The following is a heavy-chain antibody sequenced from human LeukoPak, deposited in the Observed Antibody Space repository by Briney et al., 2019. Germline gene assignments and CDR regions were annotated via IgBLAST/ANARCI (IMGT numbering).Heavy chain of an antibody. CDR1: GFNFIDYS. V-gene: IGHV3-48*01. CDR2: IGISSGNT. CDR3: ARDHRYAFDN. Sequence: GGSLRLSCAASGFNFIDYSMNWVRQAPGKGLERISYIGISSGNTKYADSVKDRFTISRDKARNSLYLQMNSLRVEDTAMYYCARDHRYAFDNWGHGTLVTVSS. J-gene: IGHJ4*01. D-gene: IGHD5-12*01.